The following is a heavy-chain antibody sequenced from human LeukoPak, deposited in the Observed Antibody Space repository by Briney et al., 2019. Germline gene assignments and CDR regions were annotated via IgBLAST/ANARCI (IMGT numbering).Heavy chain of an antibody. D-gene: IGHD6-19*01. V-gene: IGHV1-69*01. CDR3: ARAGIAVTGDFDY. CDR1: GGTFSSS. CDR2: IIPIFGTA. J-gene: IGHJ4*02. Sequence: SVKVPCKASGGTFSSSISWVRQAPGQGLEWMGGIIPIFGTANYAQKFQGRVTITADESTSTAYMELSSLRSEDTAVYYCARAGIAVTGDFDYWGQGTLVTVSS.